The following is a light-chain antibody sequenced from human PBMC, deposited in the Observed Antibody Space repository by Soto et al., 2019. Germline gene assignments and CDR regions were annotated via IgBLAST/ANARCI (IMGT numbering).Light chain of an antibody. CDR2: TVS. CDR1: QSLLDSDDGNTY. V-gene: IGKV2-40*01. Sequence: DIVMTQTPLSLTVTPGEPASISCRSSQSLLDSDDGNTYLDWYLQKPGQSPQLLIYTVSYRASGVPDRFSGSGSGTDFKLKINRVEAEDVGVYYCMQRIEFPLTFGGGTKVDIK. J-gene: IGKJ4*01. CDR3: MQRIEFPLT.